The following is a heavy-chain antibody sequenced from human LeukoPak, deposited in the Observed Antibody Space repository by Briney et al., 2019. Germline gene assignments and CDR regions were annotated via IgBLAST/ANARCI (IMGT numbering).Heavy chain of an antibody. CDR3: AKKYSSSSRTDY. V-gene: IGHV3-21*01. Sequence: GGSLRLSCAASGFTFSSYSMNWVRQAPGKGLEWVSSISSRSSYIYYADSVKGRFTISRDNSKNTLYLQMNSLRAEDTAVYYCAKKYSSSSRTDYWGQGTLVTVSS. J-gene: IGHJ4*02. CDR1: GFTFSSYS. CDR2: ISSRSSYI. D-gene: IGHD6-6*01.